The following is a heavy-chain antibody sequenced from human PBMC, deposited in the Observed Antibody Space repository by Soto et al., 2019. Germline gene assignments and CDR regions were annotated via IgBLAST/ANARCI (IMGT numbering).Heavy chain of an antibody. D-gene: IGHD4-17*01. CDR2: IHRNGAGT. CDR1: GFSVDEYG. V-gene: IGHV3-20*04. CDR3: ARDHRWGYEYGDYGDS. J-gene: IGHJ5*01. Sequence: EVQLVDSGGSVVRPGGSLRLACAASGFSVDEYGMSWVRQAPGKGLEWVSGIHRNGAGTGYADSVKGRFTISRDDAKNSLYLQMNSLRAEDTAFYYCARDHRWGYEYGDYGDSWGQGTLVTVSS.